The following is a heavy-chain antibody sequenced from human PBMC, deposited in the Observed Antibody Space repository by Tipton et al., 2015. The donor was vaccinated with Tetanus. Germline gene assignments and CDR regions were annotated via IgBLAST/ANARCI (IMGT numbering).Heavy chain of an antibody. CDR1: GFTFNTYT. J-gene: IGHJ5*02. CDR3: ARTLGRYYYDSSGYFEDFNWFDP. V-gene: IGHV3-21*01. CDR2: ISSSSSYI. D-gene: IGHD3-22*01. Sequence: SLRLSCAASGFTFNTYTMNWVRQAPGKGLEWVSSISSSSSYIYYADSVKGRFTISRDNAKNSLYLQMNSLRAEDTAVYYCARTLGRYYYDSSGYFEDFNWFDPWGQGTLVTVSS.